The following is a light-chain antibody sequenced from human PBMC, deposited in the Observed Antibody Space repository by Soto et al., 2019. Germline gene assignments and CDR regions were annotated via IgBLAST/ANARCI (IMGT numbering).Light chain of an antibody. V-gene: IGKV3-11*01. J-gene: IGKJ1*01. Sequence: EIVLTQSPASLSSSPGETATLSCRASQYVGTRLAWYQHXXGXXXXXXXXXXXIXATGIRARLSGSGSGTDFTHTINSLAPEDFAIYYCHQRQRWPRTFGQVTKGDSK. CDR3: HQRQRWPRT. CDR1: QYVGTR. CDR2: XXX.